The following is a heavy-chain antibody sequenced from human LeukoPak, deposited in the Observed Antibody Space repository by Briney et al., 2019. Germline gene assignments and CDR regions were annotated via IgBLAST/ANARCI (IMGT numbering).Heavy chain of an antibody. CDR1: GGSISSYY. J-gene: IGHJ6*02. D-gene: IGHD3-10*01. CDR2: IYTSGST. V-gene: IGHV4-4*09. CDR3: ARGLIGTYYSGSGSYSKGHRYYYYGMDV. Sequence: SETLSLTCTVSGGSISSYYWSWIRQPPGKGLEWIGYIYTSGSTNYNPSLKSRVTISVDTSKNQFSLKLSSVTAADTAVYYCARGLIGTYYSGSGSYSKGHRYYYYGMDVWGQGTTVTVSS.